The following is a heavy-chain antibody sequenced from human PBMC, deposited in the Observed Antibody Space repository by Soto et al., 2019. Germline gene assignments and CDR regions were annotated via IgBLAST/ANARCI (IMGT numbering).Heavy chain of an antibody. Sequence: QVQLVQSGAEVKKPGSSVKVSCKASGGTFSSYAISWVRQAPGQGLEWMGGIIPIFGTANYAQKFQGRVTITADKSTSTAYMELSSLRSEDTAVYYCARDRNYYGSGSYYQGSYFDYWGQGTLVTVSS. CDR3: ARDRNYYGSGSYYQGSYFDY. CDR1: GGTFSSYA. V-gene: IGHV1-69*06. J-gene: IGHJ4*02. D-gene: IGHD3-10*01. CDR2: IIPIFGTA.